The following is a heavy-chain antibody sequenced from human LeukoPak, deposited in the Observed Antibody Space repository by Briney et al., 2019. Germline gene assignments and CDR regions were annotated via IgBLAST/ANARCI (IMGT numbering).Heavy chain of an antibody. CDR1: VFTFSSYW. D-gene: IGHD3-16*01. J-gene: IGHJ1*01. CDR2: INSDETIS. Sequence: PGGSLRLSCAASVFTFSSYWMHWVRQVPNQGLMWVSRINSDETISEYVDSVNGRFTISRDNAKNTLYLQMNSLRAEDTAVYFCLYGGYFQHWGQGTLVTVSS. CDR3: LYGGYFQH. V-gene: IGHV3-74*01.